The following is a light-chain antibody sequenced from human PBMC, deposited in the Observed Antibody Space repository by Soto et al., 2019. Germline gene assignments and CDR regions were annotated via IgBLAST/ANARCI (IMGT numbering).Light chain of an antibody. CDR1: QSVSSSY. J-gene: IGKJ1*01. CDR3: QQYGSSPWT. Sequence: EIVLTQSPGTLSLSPGERATLSCRASQSVSSSYVAWYQQKPGQAPRLLIYDASSSATGIPDRFSGSESGTDFTLTISGLEPEDFAVYYCQQYGSSPWTFGQGTKVEVK. CDR2: DAS. V-gene: IGKV3-20*01.